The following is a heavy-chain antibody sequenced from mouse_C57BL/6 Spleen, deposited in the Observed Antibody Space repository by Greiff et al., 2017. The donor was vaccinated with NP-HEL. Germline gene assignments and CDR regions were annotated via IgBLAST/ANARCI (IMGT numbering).Heavy chain of an antibody. Sequence: EVQLQQSGPELVKPGASVKISCKASGYTFTDYYMNWVKQSHGKSLEWIGDINPNNGGTSYNQKFKGKATLTVDKSSSTAYMELRSLTSEDSAVYYCSSSGGWLLPDYWGQGTTLTVSS. CDR3: SSSGGWLLPDY. V-gene: IGHV1-26*01. D-gene: IGHD2-3*01. CDR2: INPNNGGT. CDR1: GYTFTDYY. J-gene: IGHJ2*01.